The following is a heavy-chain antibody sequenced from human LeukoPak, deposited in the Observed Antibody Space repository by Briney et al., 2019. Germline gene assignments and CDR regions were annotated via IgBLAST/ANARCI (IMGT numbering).Heavy chain of an antibody. CDR1: GGSNSSYY. Sequence: SETLSLTCTVSGGSNSSYYWSWIRQPPGKGLERIGYIYYSGSTNYNPSLKSRVTISVDTSKNQFSLKLSSVTAADTAVYYCAGGFPSTHNWFDPWGQGTLVTVSS. CDR3: AGGFPSTHNWFDP. J-gene: IGHJ5*02. CDR2: IYYSGST. D-gene: IGHD3-10*01. V-gene: IGHV4-59*01.